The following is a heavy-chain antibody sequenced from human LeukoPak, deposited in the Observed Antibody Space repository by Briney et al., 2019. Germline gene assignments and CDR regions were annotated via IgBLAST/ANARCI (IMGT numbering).Heavy chain of an antibody. Sequence: GGSLRLSCAASGFTFSSYWMSWVRQAPGKGLEWVANIKQDGSEKYYVDSVKGRFTISRDNAKNSLYLQMNSLRAEDTAVYYCARAPAAGTSRSYYYYYMDVWGKGTTVTVSS. CDR2: IKQDGSEK. V-gene: IGHV3-7*01. CDR1: GFTFSSYW. CDR3: ARAPAAGTSRSYYYYYMDV. D-gene: IGHD6-13*01. J-gene: IGHJ6*03.